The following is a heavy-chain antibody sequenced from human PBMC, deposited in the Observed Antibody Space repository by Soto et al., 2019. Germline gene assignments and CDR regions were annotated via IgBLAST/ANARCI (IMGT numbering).Heavy chain of an antibody. CDR1: GGSFSGYY. CDR3: ARNGRFLDG. V-gene: IGHV4-34*01. Sequence: LSLTCAVYGGSFSGYYWSWIRQPPGKGLEWIGEINHSGSTNYNPSLKSRVTISVDTSKNQFSLKLSSVTAADTAVYYCARNGRFLDGRGQGTLVTVSS. CDR2: INHSGST. D-gene: IGHD3-3*01. J-gene: IGHJ4*02.